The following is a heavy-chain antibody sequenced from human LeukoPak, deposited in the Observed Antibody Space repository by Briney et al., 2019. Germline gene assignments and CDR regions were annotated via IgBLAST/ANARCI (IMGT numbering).Heavy chain of an antibody. CDR3: ARIYCSSSTCYFPNWFDP. V-gene: IGHV4-39*01. CDR1: GGPISSCSYY. CDR2: FYYGGST. Sequence: KTSETLSLTCTVSGGPISSCSYYWGWIRQPPGQGLEWIGSFYYGGSTYYNPSLKSRVTISVDTSNNQFSLKLSSVTAADTAVYYCARIYCSSSTCYFPNWFDPWGQGILVTVSS. J-gene: IGHJ5*02. D-gene: IGHD2-2*01.